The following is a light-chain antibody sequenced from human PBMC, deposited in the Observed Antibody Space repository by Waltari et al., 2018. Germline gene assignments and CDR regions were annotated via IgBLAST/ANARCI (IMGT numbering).Light chain of an antibody. Sequence: VLTQSPGTLSLSPGDRAILSCTASESVTTNYLAWFQQRPGQAPRPLIYRASIRAAGVPDRFSGSGSGTDFSLTIRRLEPEDFAMYYCHRYDYVWTFGQGTKVEI. V-gene: IGKV3-20*01. J-gene: IGKJ1*01. CDR2: RAS. CDR3: HRYDYVWT. CDR1: ESVTTNY.